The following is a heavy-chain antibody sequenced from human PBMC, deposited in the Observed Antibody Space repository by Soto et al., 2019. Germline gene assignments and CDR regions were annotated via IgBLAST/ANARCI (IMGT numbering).Heavy chain of an antibody. CDR1: GFSFSNVW. D-gene: IGHD4-17*01. Sequence: EVQLVESGGGLVKPGGSLRLSCAASGFSFSNVWMSWVRQAPGKGLEWVGRIKSKTDGGTTDYAAPVKGRFTISRDDSKTTLYLQMNSLKTEYTAVYYCSVPESTTVTMFEYWGQGTLVTVSS. J-gene: IGHJ4*02. V-gene: IGHV3-15*01. CDR3: SVPESTTVTMFEY. CDR2: IKSKTDGGTT.